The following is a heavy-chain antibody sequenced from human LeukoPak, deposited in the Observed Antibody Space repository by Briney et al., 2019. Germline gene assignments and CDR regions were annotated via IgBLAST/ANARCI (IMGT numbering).Heavy chain of an antibody. V-gene: IGHV1-2*02. CDR2: INPNSGGT. J-gene: IGHJ5*02. CDR3: ARDASYDILTGYYKDWFDP. Sequence: ASVKVSCKASGYTFTGYYMHWVRQAPGQGLEGMGWINPNSGGTNYAQKFQGRVTMTRDTSISTAYMELSRLRSDDTAVYYCARDASYDILTGYYKDWFDPWGQGTLVTVSS. D-gene: IGHD3-9*01. CDR1: GYTFTGYY.